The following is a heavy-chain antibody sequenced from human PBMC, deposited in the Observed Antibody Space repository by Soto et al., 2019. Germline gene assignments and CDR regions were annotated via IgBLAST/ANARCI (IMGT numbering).Heavy chain of an antibody. CDR3: ARLGGYYQAFDQ. D-gene: IGHD3-22*01. J-gene: IGHJ4*01. V-gene: IGHV4-59*08. Sequence: SETLSLTCSVSGGPISSYYWGWFRLPPGQGLQWVGYIYYTGTTSYNPSLKGRVTVSLDTSKKQFSLKLRSVTAADTAVYFCARLGGYYQAFDQWGQGALVTVSS. CDR2: IYYTGTT. CDR1: GGPISSYY.